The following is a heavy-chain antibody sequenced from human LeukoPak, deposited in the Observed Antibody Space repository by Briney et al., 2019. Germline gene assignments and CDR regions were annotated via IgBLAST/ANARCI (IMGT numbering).Heavy chain of an antibody. D-gene: IGHD3-22*01. Sequence: GGSLRLSCAASGFTFDDYAMHWVRQAPGKGLEWVSGISWNSGSIGYADSVKGRFTISRDNAKNSLYLQINSLRAEDTALYYCAKAVSYDSSGYYPFDYWGQGTLVTVSS. V-gene: IGHV3-9*01. J-gene: IGHJ4*02. CDR2: ISWNSGSI. CDR3: AKAVSYDSSGYYPFDY. CDR1: GFTFDDYA.